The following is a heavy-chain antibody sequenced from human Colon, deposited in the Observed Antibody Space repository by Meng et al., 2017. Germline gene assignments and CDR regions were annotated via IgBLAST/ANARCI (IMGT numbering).Heavy chain of an antibody. CDR2: IYYSGST. CDR3: ARDRKHYGERGWFDP. J-gene: IGHJ5*02. D-gene: IGHD4-17*01. Sequence: VHRQESRPGLVPPSQTLSPTCTVSGGSISSGDYYWSWIRQPPGKGLEWIGYIYYSGSTYSNASLKSRVTISIDRSKNQFSLKLSSVTAADTAVYYCARDRKHYGERGWFDPWGQGTLVTASS. V-gene: IGHV4-30-4*01. CDR1: GGSISSGDYY.